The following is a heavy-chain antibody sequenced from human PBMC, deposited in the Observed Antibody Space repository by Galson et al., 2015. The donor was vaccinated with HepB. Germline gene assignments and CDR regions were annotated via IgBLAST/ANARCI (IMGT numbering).Heavy chain of an antibody. J-gene: IGHJ6*03. CDR2: TYYRSKWYN. CDR1: GDSVSSHSAA. CDR3: ARASSSNPWGPYYYYYYMDV. V-gene: IGHV6-1*01. Sequence: CAISGDSVSSHSAAWNWIRQSPSRGLEWLGRTYYRSKWYNDYAVSVKSRITINPDTSKNQFSLQLNSVTPEDTAVYYCARASSSNPWGPYYYYYYMDVWGKGTTVTVSS. D-gene: IGHD7-27*01.